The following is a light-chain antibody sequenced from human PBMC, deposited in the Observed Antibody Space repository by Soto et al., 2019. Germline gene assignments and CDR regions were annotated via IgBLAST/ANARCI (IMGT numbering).Light chain of an antibody. CDR1: PSISSQ. CDR3: IQHNSYPIT. V-gene: IGKV1-17*01. J-gene: IGKJ5*01. Sequence: DIQMTQSPSSLSSSVGDIVPITCRASPSISSQLNWYQQKTGKAPKLLIYAASSLQSGVPSRVSGSGSGTVCTLTISSLQPADFATYYNIQHNSYPITFGQGTGLEVK. CDR2: AAS.